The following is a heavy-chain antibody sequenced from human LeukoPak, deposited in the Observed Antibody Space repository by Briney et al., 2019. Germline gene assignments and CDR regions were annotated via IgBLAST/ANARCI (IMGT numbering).Heavy chain of an antibody. Sequence: SETLSLTCAVYGGSFSGYYWSWIRQPPGKGLEWIEEINHSGSTNYNPSLKSRVTISVDTSKNQFSLKLSSVTAADTAVYYCARLYVVVPAAPWGQGTLVTVSS. J-gene: IGHJ4*02. CDR2: INHSGST. CDR1: GGSFSGYY. D-gene: IGHD2-2*01. V-gene: IGHV4-34*01. CDR3: ARLYVVVPAAP.